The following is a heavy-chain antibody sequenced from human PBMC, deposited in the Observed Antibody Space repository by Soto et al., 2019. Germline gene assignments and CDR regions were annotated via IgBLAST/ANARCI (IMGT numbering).Heavy chain of an antibody. CDR1: GFTVSSNY. V-gene: IGHV3-53*02. D-gene: IGHD1-7*01. CDR2: IYSGGST. Sequence: VQLVETGGGLIQPGGSLRLSCAASGFTVSSNYMSWVRQAPGKGLEWVSVIYSGGSTYYADSVKGRFTISRDNSKNTLYLQMNSLRAEDTAVYYCARESRAGITGTTPWFDPWGQGTLVTVSS. CDR3: ARESRAGITGTTPWFDP. J-gene: IGHJ5*02.